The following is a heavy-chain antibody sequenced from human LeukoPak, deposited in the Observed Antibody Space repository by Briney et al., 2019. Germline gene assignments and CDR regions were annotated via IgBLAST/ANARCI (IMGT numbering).Heavy chain of an antibody. CDR3: ARDELGSFDY. CDR2: ISHYNGNT. Sequence: GASVKVSCKASDYTFSSYGISWVRQAPGQGLEWMGWISHYNGNTKYAQKLQDRVTMTADTSTTTAYMEVRSLRSDDTAVYYCARDELGSFDYWGQGTLVTVSS. CDR1: DYTFSSYG. V-gene: IGHV1-18*01. D-gene: IGHD3-16*01. J-gene: IGHJ4*02.